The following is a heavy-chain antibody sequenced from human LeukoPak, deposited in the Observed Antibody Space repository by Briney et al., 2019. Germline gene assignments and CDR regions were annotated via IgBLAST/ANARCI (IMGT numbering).Heavy chain of an antibody. Sequence: GGSLRLSCAASGFTFSSYSMNWVRQAPGKRLEWVSSISSSSSYIYYADSVKGRFTISRDNAKNSLYLQMISLRAEDTAVYYCARDPDDSLYSDYWGQGTLVTVSS. CDR1: GFTFSSYS. J-gene: IGHJ4*02. V-gene: IGHV3-21*01. CDR2: ISSSSSYI. CDR3: ARDPDDSLYSDY. D-gene: IGHD1-1*01.